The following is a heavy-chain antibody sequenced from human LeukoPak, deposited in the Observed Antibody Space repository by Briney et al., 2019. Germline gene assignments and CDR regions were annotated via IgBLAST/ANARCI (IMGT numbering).Heavy chain of an antibody. J-gene: IGHJ6*03. CDR3: ASRYYDSNGPNSYYYMDV. D-gene: IGHD3-22*01. CDR1: GGSISSGSYY. Sequence: SETLSLTCTVSGGSISSGSYYWSWIRQPAGKGLEWIGRIYTSGSTNYNPSLKSRVTISVDTSKNQFSLKLSSVTAADTAVYYCASRYYDSNGPNSYYYMDVWGKGTTVTVSS. V-gene: IGHV4-61*02. CDR2: IYTSGST.